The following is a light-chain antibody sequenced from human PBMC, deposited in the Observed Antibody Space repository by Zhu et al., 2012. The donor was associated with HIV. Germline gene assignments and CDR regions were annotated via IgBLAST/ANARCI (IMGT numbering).Light chain of an antibody. V-gene: IGKV3-20*01. J-gene: IGKJ2*01. CDR1: QTVSRNY. Sequence: EIVLTQSPGTLSLSPGERVTLSCRASQTVSRNYLAWYQQKPGQPPRLLIYSASRRVTGIPDRFSGSGSGTDFTLTISRLEPEDFAVYYCQHYVPSPMYTFGQGTKLEIK. CDR3: QHYVPSPMYT. CDR2: SAS.